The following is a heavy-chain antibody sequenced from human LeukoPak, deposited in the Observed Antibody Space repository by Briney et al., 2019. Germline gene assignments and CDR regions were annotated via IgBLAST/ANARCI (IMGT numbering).Heavy chain of an antibody. J-gene: IGHJ3*02. CDR1: GFTFRSYW. CDR2: INGDGSST. D-gene: IGHD4-17*01. CDR3: TFSSYGDHVGSDAFDI. Sequence: GGSLRLSCAASGFTFRSYWMQWVRQGPGKGLVWVSRINGDGSSTNYADSVKGRCTISRDNAKNTLYLQMNSLRAEDTAVYYCTFSSYGDHVGSDAFDIWGRGTMVTVSS. V-gene: IGHV3-74*01.